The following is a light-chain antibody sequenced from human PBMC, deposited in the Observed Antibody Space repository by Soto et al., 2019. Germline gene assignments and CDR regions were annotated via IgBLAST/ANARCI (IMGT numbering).Light chain of an antibody. V-gene: IGKV3-15*01. CDR2: GAS. CDR3: QQYNDGLT. J-gene: IGKJ4*01. Sequence: DKVMTQSPATLSVSPGESVTLSCRASQSIGSNLAWFQQKRGQNPRLLIYGASARATGVPDRFSGSGSGTEFTLTISSLQSEDFAVYFCQQYNDGLTFGGGTKVDIK. CDR1: QSIGSN.